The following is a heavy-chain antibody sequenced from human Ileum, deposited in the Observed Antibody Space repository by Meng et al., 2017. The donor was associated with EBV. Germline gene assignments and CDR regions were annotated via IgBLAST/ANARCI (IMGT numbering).Heavy chain of an antibody. CDR1: GGSFSGYY. Sequence: GPLQQWGEGLLNPSETLSLPCAVYGGSFSGYYWTWIRQPPGKGLEWIGEINHSGSTNYNPSLKSRVTISVDKNQFSLKLSSVTAADTAVYYCARGFYTYGSSCFDYWGQGTLVTVSS. CDR3: ARGFYTYGSSCFDY. J-gene: IGHJ4*02. D-gene: IGHD6-13*01. V-gene: IGHV4-34*01. CDR2: INHSGST.